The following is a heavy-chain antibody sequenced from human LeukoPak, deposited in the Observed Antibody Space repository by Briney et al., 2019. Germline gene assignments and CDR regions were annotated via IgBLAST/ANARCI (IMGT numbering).Heavy chain of an antibody. Sequence: PSETLSLTCTVSGGSISSGSYYWGWIRQPPGKGLEWIGTIYFSGSTYYNPSLKSRVTISVDTSKNQFSLKLSSVTAADTAVYYCARAGSVWGSYPRFDPWGQGTLVTVSS. D-gene: IGHD3-16*02. CDR1: GGSISSGSYY. CDR2: IYFSGST. J-gene: IGHJ5*02. V-gene: IGHV4-39*01. CDR3: ARAGSVWGSYPRFDP.